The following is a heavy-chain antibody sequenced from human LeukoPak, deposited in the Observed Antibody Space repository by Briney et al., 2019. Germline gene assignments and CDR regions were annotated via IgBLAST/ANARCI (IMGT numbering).Heavy chain of an antibody. V-gene: IGHV3-30-3*01. CDR3: ARDLTYYDFWSGYYQPGPTHHY. Sequence: GGSLRLSCAASGFTFSSYAMHWVCQAPGKGLEWVAVISYDGSNKYYADSVKGRFTISRDNSKNTLYLQMNSLRAEDTAVYYCARDLTYYDFWSGYYQPGPTHHYWGQGTLVTVSS. D-gene: IGHD3-3*01. CDR1: GFTFSSYA. J-gene: IGHJ4*02. CDR2: ISYDGSNK.